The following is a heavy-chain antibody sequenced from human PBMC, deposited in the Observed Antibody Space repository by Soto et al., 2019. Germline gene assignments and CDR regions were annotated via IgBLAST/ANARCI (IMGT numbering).Heavy chain of an antibody. CDR3: ARVIAAAVDFDY. V-gene: IGHV1-18*01. J-gene: IGHJ4*02. CDR1: GYTFTSYG. D-gene: IGHD6-13*01. Sequence: QVQLVQSGAEVKKPGASVKVSCKASGYTFTSYGISWVRQAPGQGLEWMGWISAYNGNTNYAQKLQGRGTMTTDTATSTAYLELMSLRSDDTAVYYCARVIAAAVDFDYWGQGTLVTVSS. CDR2: ISAYNGNT.